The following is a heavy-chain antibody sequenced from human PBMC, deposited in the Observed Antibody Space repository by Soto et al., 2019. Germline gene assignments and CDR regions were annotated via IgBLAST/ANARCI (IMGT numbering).Heavy chain of an antibody. CDR2: ISYDGSNK. V-gene: IGHV3-30-3*01. Sequence: VQLVESGGGVVQPGRSLRLSCAASGFTFSSYAMHWVRQAPGKGLEWVAVISYDGSNKYYADSVKGRFTISRDNSKNTLYLQMNSLRAEDTAVYYCARDRVRGVIGFLFDYWGQGTLVTVSS. CDR3: ARDRVRGVIGFLFDY. CDR1: GFTFSSYA. J-gene: IGHJ4*02. D-gene: IGHD3-10*01.